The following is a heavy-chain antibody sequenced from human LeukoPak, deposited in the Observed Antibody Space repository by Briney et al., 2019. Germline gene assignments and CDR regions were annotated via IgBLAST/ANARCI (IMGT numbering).Heavy chain of an antibody. CDR1: GFSFSYYA. CDR3: ARASGEWIVALDY. V-gene: IGHV3-21*01. Sequence: GGSLRLSCAASGFSFSYYAINWVRQAPGKGLEWVASISSSGSYSYYADSVKGRFTISKDNAKNSVYLQMNSLRAEDTAVYYCARASGEWIVALDYWGRGTLVTVSS. J-gene: IGHJ4*02. CDR2: ISSSGSYS. D-gene: IGHD3-16*01.